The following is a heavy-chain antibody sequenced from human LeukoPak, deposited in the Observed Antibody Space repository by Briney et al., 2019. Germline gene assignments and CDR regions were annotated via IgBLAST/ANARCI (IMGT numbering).Heavy chain of an antibody. D-gene: IGHD3-22*01. Sequence: PGGSLRLSCAASGFTLSSYSMNWVRQAPGKGLEWVSSISSSSSYIYYADSVKGRFTISRDNAKNSLYLQMNSLRAEDTAVDYCARGVPYYYDSSGYVYWGQGTLVTVSS. J-gene: IGHJ4*02. V-gene: IGHV3-21*01. CDR1: GFTLSSYS. CDR3: ARGVPYYYDSSGYVY. CDR2: ISSSSSYI.